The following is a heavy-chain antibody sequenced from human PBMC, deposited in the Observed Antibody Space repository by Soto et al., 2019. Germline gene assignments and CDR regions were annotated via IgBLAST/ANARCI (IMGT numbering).Heavy chain of an antibody. D-gene: IGHD3-22*01. CDR2: IYWDGDE. J-gene: IGHJ4*02. CDR1: GFSLSTSGVG. Sequence: QITLKESGPTLVKPTQTLTLTCTFSGFSLSTSGVGVGWIRQPPGKALEWLALIYWDGDERYSPSLKSRLAITKETSKNQVVLTMTNTDPVDTGTYYCVHSYLDSTGYCYVFDYWGQGALVTVSS. V-gene: IGHV2-5*02. CDR3: VHSYLDSTGYCYVFDY.